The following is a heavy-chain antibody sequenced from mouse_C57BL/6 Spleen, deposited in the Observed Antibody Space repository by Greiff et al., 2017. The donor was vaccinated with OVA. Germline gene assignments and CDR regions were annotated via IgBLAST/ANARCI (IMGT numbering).Heavy chain of an antibody. J-gene: IGHJ3*01. CDR3: ARRDHQPGFAY. V-gene: IGHV5-17*01. CDR1: GFTFSDYG. Sequence: DVHLVESGGGLVKPGGSLKLSCAASGFTFSDYGMHWVRQAPEKGLEWVAYISSGSSTIYYADTVKGRFTISRDNAKNTLFLQMTSLRSEDTAMYYCARRDHQPGFAYWGQGTLVTVSA. CDR2: ISSGSSTI. D-gene: IGHD6-1*01.